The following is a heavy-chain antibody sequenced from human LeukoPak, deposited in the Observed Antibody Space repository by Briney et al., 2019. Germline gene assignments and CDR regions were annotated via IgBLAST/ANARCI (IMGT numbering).Heavy chain of an antibody. CDR3: ARHSTYYYDSSAIRDFDY. D-gene: IGHD3-22*01. V-gene: IGHV4-31*03. CDR2: IYYSGST. J-gene: IGHJ4*02. CDR1: GGSISSGGYY. Sequence: SETLSLTCTVSGGSISSGGYYWSWIRQHPGKGLEWIGYIYYSGSTYYNPSLKSRVTISVDTSKNQFSLKLSSVTAADTAVYYCARHSTYYYDSSAIRDFDYWGQGTLVTVSS.